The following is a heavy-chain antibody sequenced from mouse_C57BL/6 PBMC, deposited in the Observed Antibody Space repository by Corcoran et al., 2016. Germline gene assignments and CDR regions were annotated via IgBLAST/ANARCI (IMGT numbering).Heavy chain of an antibody. J-gene: IGHJ4*01. V-gene: IGHV1-81*01. CDR3: ARRGHSTLVAPMDY. Sequence: QVQLQQSGAELARPGASVKLSCKASGYTFTSYGISWVKQRTGQGLEWIGEIYPRSGNTYYNEKFKGKATLTADKSSRTAYLELRSLTSEDSAVYFWARRGHSTLVAPMDYWGQGTSVIVSS. CDR1: GYTFTSYG. D-gene: IGHD1-1*01. CDR2: IYPRSGNT.